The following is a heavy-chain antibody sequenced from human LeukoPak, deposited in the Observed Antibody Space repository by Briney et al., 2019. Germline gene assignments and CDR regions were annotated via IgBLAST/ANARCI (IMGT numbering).Heavy chain of an antibody. J-gene: IGHJ5*02. D-gene: IGHD2-21*01. CDR3: ARGRIGSRDWCWFDP. CDR2: IYYSGST. V-gene: IGHV4-39*07. CDR1: GGSISSSSYY. Sequence: PSETLSLTCTVSGGSISSSSYYWGWIRQPPGTGLEWIGSIYYSGSTYYNPSLKSRVTMSVDTSKNQFSLKLSSVTAADTAVYYCARGRIGSRDWCWFDPWGRGTLVTVSS.